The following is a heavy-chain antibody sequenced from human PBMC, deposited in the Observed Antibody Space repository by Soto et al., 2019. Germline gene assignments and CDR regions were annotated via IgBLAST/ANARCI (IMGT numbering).Heavy chain of an antibody. J-gene: IGHJ4*02. V-gene: IGHV3-30-3*01. CDR2: ISYDGSNK. CDR3: ARDWGSPPSRVAY. Sequence: QVQLVESGGGVVQPGRSLRLSCAASGFTFSSYAMHWVRQAPGKGLEWVAVISYDGSNKYYADSVKGRFTISRDNSKNTLYRKMTGLRAEDTAWYYWARDWGSPPSRVAYWAQGPLSTFS. D-gene: IGHD3-16*01. CDR1: GFTFSSYA.